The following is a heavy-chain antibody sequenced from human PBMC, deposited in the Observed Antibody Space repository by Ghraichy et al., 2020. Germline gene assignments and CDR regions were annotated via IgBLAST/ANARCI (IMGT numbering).Heavy chain of an antibody. J-gene: IGHJ4*02. CDR3: AKGPGRYCSGGSCYVDY. Sequence: GGSLRLSCAASGFTFSTYAMTWVRQAPGKGLEWVSALSGSGGSTYYADSVKGRFTISRDNSKNTLYLQMNSLRAEDTAVFYCAKGPGRYCSGGSCYVDYWGQGTLVTVSS. D-gene: IGHD2-15*01. CDR1: GFTFSTYA. CDR2: LSGSGGST. V-gene: IGHV3-23*01.